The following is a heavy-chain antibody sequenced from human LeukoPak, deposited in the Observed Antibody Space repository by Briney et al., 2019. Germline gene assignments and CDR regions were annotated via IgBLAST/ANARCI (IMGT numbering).Heavy chain of an antibody. V-gene: IGHV3-49*04. CDR1: GFNFEDYA. Sequence: GGSLRLSCATSGFNFEDYAMNWVRQAPGKGREWLGLITSKAYGGTTDLAASVKGRFSISRDESKPIAYLQMNSLKIEDTGVYYCTREVERGGSYWGGDSWGQGTLVTVSS. CDR3: TREVERGGSYWGGDS. CDR2: ITSKAYGGTT. D-gene: IGHD1-26*01. J-gene: IGHJ4*02.